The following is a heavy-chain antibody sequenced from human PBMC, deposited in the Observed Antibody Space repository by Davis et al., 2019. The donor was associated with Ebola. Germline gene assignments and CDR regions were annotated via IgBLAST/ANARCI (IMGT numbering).Heavy chain of an antibody. D-gene: IGHD5-12*01. CDR1: RFTFSSYA. Sequence: PGRSLRLSCAPSRFTFSSYAMSCVRQAPRKGLEWVSAISGSGGSTYYADSVKGRFTISRDNSKNTLYLQMNSLRAEDTAVYYCAKSPEGLRIWFDPWGQGTLVTVSS. CDR3: AKSPEGLRIWFDP. J-gene: IGHJ5*02. CDR2: ISGSGGST. V-gene: IGHV3-23*01.